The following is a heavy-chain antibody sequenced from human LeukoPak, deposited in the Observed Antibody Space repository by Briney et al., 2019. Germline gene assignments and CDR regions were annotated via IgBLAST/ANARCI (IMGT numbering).Heavy chain of an antibody. Sequence: ASVKVSCKASGYTFTGYYMHWVRQAPGQGLQWMGWINPNSGGTNYAQKFQRRVTMTRDTSITTAYMELSRLRSDDTAVYFCARSPHILTGENFDFWGQGTLVTVSS. J-gene: IGHJ4*02. CDR3: ARSPHILTGENFDF. CDR2: INPNSGGT. D-gene: IGHD3-9*01. CDR1: GYTFTGYY. V-gene: IGHV1-2*02.